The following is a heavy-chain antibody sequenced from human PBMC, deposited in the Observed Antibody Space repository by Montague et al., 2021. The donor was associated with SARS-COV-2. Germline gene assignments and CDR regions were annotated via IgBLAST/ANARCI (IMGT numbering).Heavy chain of an antibody. CDR2: FDPDSGGT. Sequence: SVKVSCKASGYTFTGYFLHWVRQAPGQGLKWMGRFDPDSGGTNYAQEFQDRVTMTGDTSINTVYLEVGRLTSDDTAVYYCARDPTGTILGNWGQGTLVTVSS. J-gene: IGHJ4*02. D-gene: IGHD1-1*01. CDR3: ARDPTGTILGN. V-gene: IGHV1-2*06. CDR1: GYTFTGYF.